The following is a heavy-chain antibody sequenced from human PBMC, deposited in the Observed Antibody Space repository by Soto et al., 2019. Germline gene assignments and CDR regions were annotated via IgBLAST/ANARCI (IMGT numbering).Heavy chain of an antibody. V-gene: IGHV1-18*01. CDR1: GYTFTSYG. CDR3: ARDREFPYVTYYYGSGSYYNEDNWFDP. Sequence: ASVKVSCKASGYTFTSYGISWVRQAPGQGLEWMGWISAYNGNTNYAQKLRGRVTMTTDTSTSTAYMELRSLRSDDTAVYYCARDREFPYVTYYYGSGSYYNEDNWFDPWGQGTLVTVSS. CDR2: ISAYNGNT. D-gene: IGHD3-10*01. J-gene: IGHJ5*02.